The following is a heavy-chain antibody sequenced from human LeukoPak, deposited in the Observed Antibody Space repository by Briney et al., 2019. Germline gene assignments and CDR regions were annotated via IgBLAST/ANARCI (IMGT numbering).Heavy chain of an antibody. D-gene: IGHD4-17*01. CDR3: ARVRSRNFDY. Sequence: SETLSLTCTVSGGSISSGGYYWSWIRQHPGKGLEWIGYIYYSGSTYYNPSLKSRVTISVDTSQNQFSLKLSSVTAADTAVYYCARVRSRNFDYWGQGTLVTVSS. V-gene: IGHV4-31*03. J-gene: IGHJ4*02. CDR1: GGSISSGGYY. CDR2: IYYSGST.